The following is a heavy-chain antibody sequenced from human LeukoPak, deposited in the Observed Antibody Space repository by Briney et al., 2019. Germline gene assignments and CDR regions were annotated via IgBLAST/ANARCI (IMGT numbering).Heavy chain of an antibody. CDR1: GFTFSRFA. J-gene: IGHJ4*02. Sequence: NPGGSLRLSCAASGFTFSRFAMNWVRQAPGKGLEWISYINTDSSDIHYADSVKGRFTISRDNARNTLFLQLSSLRAEDSAAYYCARDTFQPGLIDSWGQGTLVTVSS. CDR3: ARDTFQPGLIDS. V-gene: IGHV3-21*05. CDR2: INTDSSDI. D-gene: IGHD2-2*01.